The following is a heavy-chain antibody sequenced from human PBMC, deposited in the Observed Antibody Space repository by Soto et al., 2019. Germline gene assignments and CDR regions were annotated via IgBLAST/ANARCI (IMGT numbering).Heavy chain of an antibody. CDR1: GFTFSSYA. CDR2: ISYDGSNK. CDR3: AIEAFTLRFLEWLLFDY. D-gene: IGHD3-3*01. V-gene: IGHV3-30-3*01. J-gene: IGHJ4*02. Sequence: GGSLRLSCPASGFTFSSYAMHWVRQAPGKGLEWVAVISYDGSNKYYADSVKGRFTISRDNSKNTLYLQMNSLRAEDTAVYYCAIEAFTLRFLEWLLFDYWGQGTLVTVSS.